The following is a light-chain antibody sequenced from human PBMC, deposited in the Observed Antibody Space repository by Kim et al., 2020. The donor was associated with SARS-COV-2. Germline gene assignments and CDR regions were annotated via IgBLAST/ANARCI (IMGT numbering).Light chain of an antibody. CDR3: ATWDDSLGGAV. V-gene: IGLV1-47*01. CDR2: RDN. Sequence: GQTVTISCSGGTSNVGSNSVYWYQHLPGTAPRLVIYRDNQRPSGVPGRFSGSKSGTSASLTISGLRFEDEADYYCATWDDSLGGAVFGGRTKVTVL. CDR1: TSNVGSNS. J-gene: IGLJ3*02.